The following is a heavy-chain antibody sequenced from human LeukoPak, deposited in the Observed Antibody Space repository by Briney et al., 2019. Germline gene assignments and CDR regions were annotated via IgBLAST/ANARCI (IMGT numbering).Heavy chain of an antibody. CDR3: ATRRSGYYAQIDY. V-gene: IGHV4-34*01. Sequence: NPSGTLSLTCAVYGGSFSGYYWSWIRQPPGKGLEWIGEINHSGSTNYNPSLKSRVTISVDTSKNQFSLKLSSVTAADTAVYYCATRRSGYYAQIDYWGQGTLVTVSS. CDR2: INHSGST. CDR1: GGSFSGYY. D-gene: IGHD3-22*01. J-gene: IGHJ4*02.